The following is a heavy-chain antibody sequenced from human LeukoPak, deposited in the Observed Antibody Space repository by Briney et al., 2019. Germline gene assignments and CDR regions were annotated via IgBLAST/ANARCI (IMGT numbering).Heavy chain of an antibody. CDR1: GGSISSGGYY. V-gene: IGHV4-30-2*01. CDR2: IYHSGST. D-gene: IGHD2-2*01. J-gene: IGHJ4*02. CDR3: ASESTYCSSTSCPDY. Sequence: PSETLSLTCTVSGGSISSGGYYWSWIRQPPGKGLEWIGYIYHSGSTYYNPSLKSRVTMSVDTSKNQFSLKLSSVTAADTAVYYCASESTYCSSTSCPDYWGQGTLVTVSS.